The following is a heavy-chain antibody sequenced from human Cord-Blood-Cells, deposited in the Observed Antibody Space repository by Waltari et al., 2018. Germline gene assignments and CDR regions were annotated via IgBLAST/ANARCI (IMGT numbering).Heavy chain of an antibody. CDR1: GFTVSSHY. CDR3: ARGEYNWNDGGVY. CDR2: IYSGGST. D-gene: IGHD1-1*01. V-gene: IGHV3-53*01. J-gene: IGHJ4*02. Sequence: EVQLVESGGGLIQPGGSLRLSCAASGFTVSSHYMSWVRQAPGKGLGWVSVIYSGGSTYYADSVKGRFTISRDNSKNTLYLQMNSLRAEDTAVYYCARGEYNWNDGGVYWGQGTLVTVSS.